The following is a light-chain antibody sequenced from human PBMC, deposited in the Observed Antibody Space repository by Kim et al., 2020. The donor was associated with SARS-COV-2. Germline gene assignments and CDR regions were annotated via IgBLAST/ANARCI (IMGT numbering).Light chain of an antibody. V-gene: IGLV3-9*01. CDR1: NIGSEN. Sequence: SYELTQPLSVSVVLGQTARITCGGNNIGSENVHWYQQKPGQAPVLVIYRDTNRPSGIPERFSGSNSGNTATLTITRAQAGDEADYYCQVWDSSAGVFGGGTQLTVL. CDR2: RDT. CDR3: QVWDSSAGV. J-gene: IGLJ3*02.